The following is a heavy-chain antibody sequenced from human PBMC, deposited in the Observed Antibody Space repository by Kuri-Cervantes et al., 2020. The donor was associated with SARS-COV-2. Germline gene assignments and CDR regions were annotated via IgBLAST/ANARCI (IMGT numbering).Heavy chain of an antibody. Sequence: ASVKVSCKASGYTFTSYAMHWVRQVPGQGLEWMGWINPNSGGTNYAQKFQGRVTMTRDTSISTAYMELSRLRSDDTAVYYCARDRWRRGGRNPSIAARPTFYYYYYGMDVWGQGTTVTVSS. CDR2: INPNSGGT. V-gene: IGHV1-2*02. J-gene: IGHJ6*02. D-gene: IGHD6-6*01. CDR1: GYTFTSYA. CDR3: ARDRWRRGGRNPSIAARPTFYYYYYGMDV.